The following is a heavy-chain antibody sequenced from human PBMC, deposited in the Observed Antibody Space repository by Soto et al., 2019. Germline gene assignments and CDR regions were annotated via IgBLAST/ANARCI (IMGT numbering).Heavy chain of an antibody. V-gene: IGHV1-2*02. J-gene: IGHJ4*02. D-gene: IGHD2-2*01. CDR2: INPNSGGT. Sequence: ASVKVSCKASGYTFTGYYMHWVRQAPGQGLEWMGWINPNSGGTNYAQKFQGRVTMTRDTSISTAYMELSRLRSDDTAVYYCARVTHCSSAGCSDYWGQGTLVTVSS. CDR1: GYTFTGYY. CDR3: ARVTHCSSAGCSDY.